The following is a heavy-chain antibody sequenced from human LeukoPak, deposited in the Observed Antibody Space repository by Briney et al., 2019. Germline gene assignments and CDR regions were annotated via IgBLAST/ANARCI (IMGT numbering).Heavy chain of an antibody. D-gene: IGHD4-17*01. CDR2: IFYSGST. CDR3: ARQMNTVTADY. Sequence: TSETLPLTCTVSGGSISSSSYFWGWIRQPPGKGLEWIGSIFYSGSTYYNPSLNSRVTISIDTSKNQFSLRLSSVTAADTAVYYCARQMNTVTADYWGQGTLVTVSS. J-gene: IGHJ4*02. CDR1: GGSISSSSYF. V-gene: IGHV4-39*01.